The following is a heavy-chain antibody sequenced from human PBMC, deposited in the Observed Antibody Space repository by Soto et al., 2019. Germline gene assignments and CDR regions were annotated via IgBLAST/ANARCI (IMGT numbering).Heavy chain of an antibody. V-gene: IGHV2-5*01. CDR2: IYWNDDK. Sequence: QITLKESGPTLVKATQPLTLTCTFSGFSLSTSGVGVGWIRQPPGKALEWLALIYWNDDKRYGPSLKSRLTITNDTYKDRVVLTMTNKDPVDTATYYCAHSSRSSYGLRQRYYYYGMDVRGQGTTVTVSS. D-gene: IGHD5-18*01. J-gene: IGHJ6*02. CDR3: AHSSRSSYGLRQRYYYYGMDV. CDR1: GFSLSTSGVG.